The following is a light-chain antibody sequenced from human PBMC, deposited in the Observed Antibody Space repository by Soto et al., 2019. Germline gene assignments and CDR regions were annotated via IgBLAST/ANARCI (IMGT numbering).Light chain of an antibody. Sequence: EIVMTQSPATLSVSPGGRATLSCTASQSISDTLAWYQQKPGQAPRLLTHGASTRATGLPARFSGSGSGTGFTLTISSLQSEDFAVYYCQQYNNWPWTFGQGTKVEIK. V-gene: IGKV3D-15*01. CDR3: QQYNNWPWT. J-gene: IGKJ1*01. CDR2: GAS. CDR1: QSISDT.